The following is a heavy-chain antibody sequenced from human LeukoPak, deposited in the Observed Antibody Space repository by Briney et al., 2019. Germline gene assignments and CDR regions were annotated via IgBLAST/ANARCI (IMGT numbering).Heavy chain of an antibody. D-gene: IGHD3-3*01. CDR1: GFTFSNYA. Sequence: GGSLRLSCAASGFTFSNYAMSWVRQAPGKGLEWVSGISISGGSTYYADSVKGRFSISIDNSKNTLYLQMNSLRAEDTAVYYCAREGDFWSGYPPPFDYWGQGTLVTVSS. V-gene: IGHV3-23*01. CDR2: ISISGGST. CDR3: AREGDFWSGYPPPFDY. J-gene: IGHJ4*02.